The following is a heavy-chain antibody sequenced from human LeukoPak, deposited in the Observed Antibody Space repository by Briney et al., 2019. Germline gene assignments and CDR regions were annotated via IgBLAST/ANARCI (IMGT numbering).Heavy chain of an antibody. Sequence: GGSPRLSCAASGFTFSSYSMSWVRQAPGKGLEWVSVIYSGGSTYYADSVKGRFTISRDNSKNTLYLQMNSLRAEDTAVYYCARTGWGSDYYYYMDVWGKGTTVTISS. CDR1: GFTFSSYS. J-gene: IGHJ6*03. CDR3: ARTGWGSDYYYYMDV. D-gene: IGHD7-27*01. CDR2: IYSGGST. V-gene: IGHV3-66*01.